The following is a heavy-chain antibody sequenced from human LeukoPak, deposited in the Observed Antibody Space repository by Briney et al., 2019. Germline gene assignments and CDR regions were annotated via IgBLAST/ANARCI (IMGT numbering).Heavy chain of an antibody. V-gene: IGHV3-33*01. CDR1: GFTFSSYG. CDR3: ARDGNPAVAALKGFDY. CDR2: IWYDGSNK. D-gene: IGHD6-19*01. Sequence: PGGSLRLSCAASGFTFSSYGMHWVRQAPGKGLEWVAVIWYDGSNKYYADSVKGRFTISRDNSKNTLYLQMNSLRAEDTAVYYCARDGNPAVAALKGFDYWGQGTLVTVSS. J-gene: IGHJ4*02.